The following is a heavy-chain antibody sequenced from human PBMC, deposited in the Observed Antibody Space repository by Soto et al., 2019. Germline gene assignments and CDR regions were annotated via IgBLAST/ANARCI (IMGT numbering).Heavy chain of an antibody. CDR3: ARQDDSYGMDV. Sequence: GCGPTLANPTCTLGLTCTFSGFALSTSGMRLRWIRQPPGKALEWLARIDWDDDKFYSTSLKTRLTISKDTSKNQVVLTMTNMEPVDTATYYCARQDDSYGMDVWGQGTTVTVSS. J-gene: IGHJ6*02. CDR2: IDWDDDK. CDR1: GFALSTSGMR. V-gene: IGHV2-70*04.